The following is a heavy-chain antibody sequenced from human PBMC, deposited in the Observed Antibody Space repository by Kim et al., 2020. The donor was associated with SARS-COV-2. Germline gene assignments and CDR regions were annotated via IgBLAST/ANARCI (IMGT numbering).Heavy chain of an antibody. CDR3: ARDHPISPFYDFWSSTYWYFDL. CDR2: IYHSGST. Sequence: SETLSLTCAVSGGSISSSNWWSWVRQPPGKGLEWIGEIYHSGSTNYNPSLKSRVTISVDKSKNQFSLKLSSVTAADTAVYYCARDHPISPFYDFWSSTYWYFDLWGRGTLVTVSS. V-gene: IGHV4-4*02. D-gene: IGHD3-3*01. CDR1: GGSISSSNW. J-gene: IGHJ2*01.